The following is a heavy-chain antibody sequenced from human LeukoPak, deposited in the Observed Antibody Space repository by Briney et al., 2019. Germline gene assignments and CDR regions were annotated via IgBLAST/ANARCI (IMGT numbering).Heavy chain of an antibody. CDR3: ARAGTTGTTYYGVDV. D-gene: IGHD1-1*01. Sequence: SVKVSCKASGGTFSSYAISWVRQAPGQGLEWMGGIIPIFGTANYAQKFQGRVTITAVKSTSTAYMELSSLRSEDTAVYYCARAGTTGTTYYGVDVWGKGTTVTVSS. CDR1: GGTFSSYA. CDR2: IIPIFGTA. J-gene: IGHJ6*04. V-gene: IGHV1-69*06.